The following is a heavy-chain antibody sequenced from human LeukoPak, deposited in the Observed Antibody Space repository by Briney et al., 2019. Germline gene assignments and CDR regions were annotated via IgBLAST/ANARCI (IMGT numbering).Heavy chain of an antibody. D-gene: IGHD3-9*01. V-gene: IGHV1-18*01. CDR2: VSSYNGDT. CDR3: VKDWHILTGRNCFDP. Sequence: EASVTVSCKASGYTFNNYGISWVRQAPGQGLEWMGWVSSYNGDTNYAQKFQGRLAMSTDTSTSTAYMELRSLRFEDTAIYYCVKDWHILTGRNCFDPWGQGTLVTVSS. J-gene: IGHJ5*02. CDR1: GYTFNNYG.